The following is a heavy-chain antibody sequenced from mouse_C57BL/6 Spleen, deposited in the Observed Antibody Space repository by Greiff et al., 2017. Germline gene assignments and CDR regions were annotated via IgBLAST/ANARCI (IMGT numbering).Heavy chain of an antibody. J-gene: IGHJ1*03. CDR2: IYPGSGNT. CDR1: GYTFTDYY. D-gene: IGHD1-1*01. CDR3: ARALYYYGSSYDWYFDV. V-gene: IGHV1-76*01. Sequence: VKLQESGAELVRPGASVKLSCKASGYTFTDYYINWVKQRPGQGLEWIARIYPGSGNTYYNEKFKGKATLTAEKSSSTAYMQLSSLTSEDSAVYFCARALYYYGSSYDWYFDVWGTGTTVTVSS.